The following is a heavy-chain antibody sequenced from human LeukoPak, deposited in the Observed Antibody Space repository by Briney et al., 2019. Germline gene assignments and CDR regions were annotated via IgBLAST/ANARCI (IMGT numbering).Heavy chain of an antibody. CDR2: INAGNGNT. CDR1: GYTFTSYA. J-gene: IGHJ5*02. V-gene: IGHV1-3*01. D-gene: IGHD3-10*01. CDR3: AFSGSYFGWFDP. Sequence: ASVTVSCTASGYTFTSYAMHWVRQAPGQRLEWMGWINAGNGNTKYSQKFQGRVTITRDTSASTAYMELSSLRSEDTAVYYCAFSGSYFGWFDPWGQGTLVTVSS.